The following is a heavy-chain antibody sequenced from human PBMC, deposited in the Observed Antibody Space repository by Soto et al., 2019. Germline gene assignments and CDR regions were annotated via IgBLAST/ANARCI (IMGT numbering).Heavy chain of an antibody. D-gene: IGHD4-17*01. CDR2: IYWDDDK. CDR3: AHCLSGITRDSEVPTVNGPGYFQH. J-gene: IGHJ1*01. CDR1: GVPLTSRRVG. V-gene: IGHV2-5*02. Sequence: SGPTLTHPHGTLTLAGRLTGVPLTSRRVGLGGIRQPLGKALEWLALIYWDDDKRYSPSLKSSLTITKDTSKNQVVLTMTNMDPVDSATYYCAHCLSGITRDSEVPTVNGPGYFQHWR.